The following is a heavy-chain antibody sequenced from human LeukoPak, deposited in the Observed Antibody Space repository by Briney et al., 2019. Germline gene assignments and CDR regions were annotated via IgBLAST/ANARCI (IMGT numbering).Heavy chain of an antibody. CDR1: DGSISSNY. Sequence: SETLSLTCTVSDGSISSNYWSWIRQPPGKGLEWIGFIHYSGSANYNLSLKSRVSISVDTSNNQFSLKLTSVTAADTAVYYCARHERDASLDHAFDIWGQGTMVTVSS. CDR3: ARHERDASLDHAFDI. D-gene: IGHD5-24*01. J-gene: IGHJ3*02. CDR2: IHYSGSA. V-gene: IGHV4-59*08.